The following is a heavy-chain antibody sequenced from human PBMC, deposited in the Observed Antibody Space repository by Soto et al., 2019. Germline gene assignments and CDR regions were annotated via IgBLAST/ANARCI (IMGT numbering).Heavy chain of an antibody. J-gene: IGHJ6*03. CDR1: GFTFSSYW. CDR3: ARGALYAFYLDV. CDR2: IKSDGITT. Sequence: EVQLVESGGGLVQPGGSLRLSCAASGFTFSSYWLHWVRQAPGKGLMWVSRIKSDGITTNYADSVKGRFTISRDNARNTVYLQMNSLRGDDTAVYFCARGALYAFYLDVWGKGPTVTVSS. V-gene: IGHV3-74*01. D-gene: IGHD3-16*01.